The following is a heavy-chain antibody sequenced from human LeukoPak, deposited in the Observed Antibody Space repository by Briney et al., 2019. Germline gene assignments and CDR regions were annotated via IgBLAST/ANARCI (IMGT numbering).Heavy chain of an antibody. CDR1: GFMFHNYV. CDR2: IIGNSGSV. D-gene: IGHD6-19*01. J-gene: IGHJ4*02. CDR3: VKAYGSGWYGPHFDY. Sequence: GGSLRLSCAASGFMFHNYVMHWVRQTQGKGLEWVSGIIGNSGSVGYADSVKGRFTISRDNAENALYLQMDSLRPEDTALYYCVKAYGSGWYGPHFDYWGQGALVTVSS. V-gene: IGHV3-9*01.